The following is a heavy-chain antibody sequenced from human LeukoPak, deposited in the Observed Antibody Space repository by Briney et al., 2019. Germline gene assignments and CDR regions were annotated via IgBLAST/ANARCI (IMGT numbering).Heavy chain of an antibody. CDR1: GYTFTDYY. D-gene: IGHD6-13*01. V-gene: IGHV1-69-2*01. CDR3: ARTQTQQLAFDY. J-gene: IGHJ4*02. CDR2: VDPEDGET. Sequence: ASVKVSCKVSGYTFTDYYMHWVQQAPGKGLEWMGLVDPEDGETIYAEKFQGRVTITADTSTDTAYMELSSLRSEDTAVYYCARTQTQQLAFDYWGQGTLVTVSS.